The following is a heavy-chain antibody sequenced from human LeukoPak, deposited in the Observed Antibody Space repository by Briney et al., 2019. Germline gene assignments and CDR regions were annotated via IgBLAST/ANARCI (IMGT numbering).Heavy chain of an antibody. Sequence: SETLSLTCIVSGGPISVDYWNWIRQAPGKGLEWIGYIYYTGRTKYNPSLASRLTISIDTSKSQFSLRLTSVTAADPAVYYCAQRTIHGDSVLWGAGRLVTVSS. J-gene: IGHJ4*02. CDR1: GGPISVDY. V-gene: IGHV4-59*01. CDR2: IYYTGRT. CDR3: AQRTIHGDSVL. D-gene: IGHD2-21*02.